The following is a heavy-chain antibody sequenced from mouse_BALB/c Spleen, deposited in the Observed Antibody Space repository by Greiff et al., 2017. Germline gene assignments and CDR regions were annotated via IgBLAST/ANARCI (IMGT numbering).Heavy chain of an antibody. Sequence: DVKLQESGPGLVKPSQSLSLTCTVTGYSITSDYAWNWIRQFPVTQLEWMGYISYSGSTSYNPSLKSRISITRDTSKNQFFLQLNSVTTEDTATYYCAREINYYLAYWGQGTLVTVSA. J-gene: IGHJ3*01. CDR3: AREINYYLAY. D-gene: IGHD1-1*01. CDR1: GYSITSDYA. V-gene: IGHV3-2*02. CDR2: ISYSGST.